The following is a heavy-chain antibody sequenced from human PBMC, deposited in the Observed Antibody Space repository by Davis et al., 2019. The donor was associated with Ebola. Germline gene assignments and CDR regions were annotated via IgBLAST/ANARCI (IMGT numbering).Heavy chain of an antibody. CDR2: INPHNGNT. CDR1: GYTFTSYG. J-gene: IGHJ4*02. CDR3: ARREAIAVAGQPFDY. V-gene: IGHV1-18*04. Sequence: ASVKVSCKASGYTFTSYGISWVRQAPGQGLEWMGWINPHNGNTNYAQNVQGRVTMTTETSTNTAYMEVGSLRSEDTAVYYCARREAIAVAGQPFDYWGQGTLVTVSS. D-gene: IGHD6-19*01.